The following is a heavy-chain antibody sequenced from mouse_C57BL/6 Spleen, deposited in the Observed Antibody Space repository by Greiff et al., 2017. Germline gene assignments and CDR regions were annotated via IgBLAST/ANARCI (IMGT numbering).Heavy chain of an antibody. CDR2: IDPETGGT. J-gene: IGHJ1*03. D-gene: IGHD2-2*01. CDR3: TRRMVTTSYWYFDV. Sequence: VKLVESGAELVRPGASVTLSCKASGYTFTDYEMHWVKQTPVHGLEWIGAIDPETGGTAYNQKFKGKAILTADKSSSTAYMELRSLTSEDSAVYYCTRRMVTTSYWYFDVWGTGTTVTVSS. CDR1: GYTFTDYE. V-gene: IGHV1-15*01.